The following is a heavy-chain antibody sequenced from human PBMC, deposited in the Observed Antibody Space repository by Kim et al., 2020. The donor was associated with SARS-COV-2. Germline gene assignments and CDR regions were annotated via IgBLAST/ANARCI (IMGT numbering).Heavy chain of an antibody. V-gene: IGHV3-7*03. CDR2: IKQDGSEK. J-gene: IGHJ3*02. CDR3: AREDRRITMVRGVKAAFDI. CDR1: GFTFSSYW. D-gene: IGHD3-10*01. Sequence: GGSLRLSCAASGFTFSSYWVSWVRQAPGKGLEWVANIKQDGSEKYYVDSVKGRFTISRDNAKNSLYLQMNSLRAEDTAVYYCAREDRRITMVRGVKAAFDIWGQGTMVTVSS.